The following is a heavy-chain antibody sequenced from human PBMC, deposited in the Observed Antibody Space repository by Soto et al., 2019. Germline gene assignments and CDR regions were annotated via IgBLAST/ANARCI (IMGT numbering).Heavy chain of an antibody. CDR3: AKGVDD. CDR1: GFTFSSYG. V-gene: IGHV3-30*18. CDR2: ISYDGSNK. Sequence: QVQLVESGGGVVQPGRSLRLSCAASGFTFSSYGMHWVRQGPGKGLEWVAVISYDGSNKYYADSVKGRFTISRDNSKNTLYLQMNSLRAEDTAVYYCAKGVDDWGQGTLVTVSS. D-gene: IGHD3-3*01. J-gene: IGHJ4*02.